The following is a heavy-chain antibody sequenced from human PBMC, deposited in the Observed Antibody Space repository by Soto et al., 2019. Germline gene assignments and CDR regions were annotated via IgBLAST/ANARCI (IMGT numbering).Heavy chain of an antibody. V-gene: IGHV1-3*04. CDR1: GYTFTYYA. Sequence: QAQLVQSGAEVKKPGASVKVSCKASGYTFTYYAIYWVRQAPGQRLEWMGWISTGNGNRKYSQKFQGRATIIRDTSASTDNIELSSMKSDETAVYYCARENIVSRMGACDIWGQGTVVTVSS. J-gene: IGHJ3*02. D-gene: IGHD5-12*01. CDR2: ISTGNGNR. CDR3: ARENIVSRMGACDI.